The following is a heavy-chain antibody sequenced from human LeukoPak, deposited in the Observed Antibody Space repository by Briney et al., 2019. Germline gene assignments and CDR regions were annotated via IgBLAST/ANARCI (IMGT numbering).Heavy chain of an antibody. D-gene: IGHD1-1*01. V-gene: IGHV3-7*03. J-gene: IGHJ4*02. CDR2: LKQDGREK. Sequence: GGSLRLSCAASGFTFSNYWMSWVRQAPGKGLEWVANLKQDGREKYYVDSVKGRFTISRDNAKNSLYLQMSSLRAEDTAIYYCARKGELERRRSWDYWGQGTLVTVSS. CDR3: ARKGELERRRSWDY. CDR1: GFTFSNYW.